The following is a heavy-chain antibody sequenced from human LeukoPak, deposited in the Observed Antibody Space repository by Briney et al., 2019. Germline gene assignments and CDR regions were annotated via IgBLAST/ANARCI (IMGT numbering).Heavy chain of an antibody. D-gene: IGHD3-3*01. Sequence: GGSLRLSCAASGFTFSAYSMNWVRQAPGKGLEWVSSISSSSSYIYYADSVKGRFTISRDNAKNSLYLQMNSLRAEDTAVYYCARGPDFGVVSSPSMDVWGKGTTGTISS. CDR2: ISSSSSYI. CDR3: ARGPDFGVVSSPSMDV. V-gene: IGHV3-21*01. CDR1: GFTFSAYS. J-gene: IGHJ6*03.